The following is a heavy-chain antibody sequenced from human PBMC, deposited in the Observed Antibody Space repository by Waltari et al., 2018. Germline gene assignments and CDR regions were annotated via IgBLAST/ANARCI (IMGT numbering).Heavy chain of an antibody. CDR1: GFTFNTFW. CDR2: IKEDGSEK. J-gene: IGHJ3*02. Sequence: EVQLVESGGGLVQPGGSLRLSCAASGFTFNTFWMSWVRQAPGKGLEWVARIKEDGSEKYYVDSVKGRITISRDNGKNSLYLQMNSLRVEDTAVHYCARGRFAFDIWGQGTMVTVSS. CDR3: ARGRFAFDI. V-gene: IGHV3-7*01.